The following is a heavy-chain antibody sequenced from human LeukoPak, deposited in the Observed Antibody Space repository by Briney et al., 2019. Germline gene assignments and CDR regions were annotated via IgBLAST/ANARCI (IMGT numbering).Heavy chain of an antibody. Sequence: SETLSLTCSVSGGSISSYYWSWIRQPAGKGLEWVGRIYSSGSTNYNPSLKSRVTMSVDTSKNQFSLKLSSVTAADTAVYYCARGWAGGYAPGFYYYYGMDVWGQGTTVTVSS. V-gene: IGHV4-4*07. CDR3: ARGWAGGYAPGFYYYYGMDV. CDR1: GGSISSYY. J-gene: IGHJ6*02. D-gene: IGHD5-12*01. CDR2: IYSSGST.